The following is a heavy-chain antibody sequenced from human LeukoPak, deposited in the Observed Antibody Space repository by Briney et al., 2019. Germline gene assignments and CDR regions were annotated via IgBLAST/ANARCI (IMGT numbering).Heavy chain of an antibody. Sequence: GGSLSLSCAASGFTFSTSWMSWVRQAPGKGLEWVANINQDGSEKYSVDSVKGRFTISRDNAKASLYLQMNSLRADDTAVYYCARDRALYDSRRGYYYTEDDYWGQGTLVTVSS. D-gene: IGHD3-22*01. CDR3: ARDRALYDSRRGYYYTEDDY. V-gene: IGHV3-7*01. CDR2: INQDGSEK. CDR1: GFTFSTSW. J-gene: IGHJ4*02.